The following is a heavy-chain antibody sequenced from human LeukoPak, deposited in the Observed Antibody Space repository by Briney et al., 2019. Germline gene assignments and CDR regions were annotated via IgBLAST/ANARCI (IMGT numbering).Heavy chain of an antibody. CDR3: AKGLSAVTSRPDDTFDI. CDR1: GLTFSSYD. Sequence: GGSLRRSGAASGLTFSSYDMTWVRQAPGKGLEGVSSISGSGDTTYYADSVRGRFTIARDNSKNTLFLQIHFLRVDDTAVYYCAKGLSAVTSRPDDTFDIWGQGTMVIVSS. D-gene: IGHD4-17*01. J-gene: IGHJ3*02. V-gene: IGHV3-23*01. CDR2: ISGSGDTT.